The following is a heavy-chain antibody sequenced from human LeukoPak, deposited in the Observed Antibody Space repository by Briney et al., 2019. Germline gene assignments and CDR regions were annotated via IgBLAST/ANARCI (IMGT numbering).Heavy chain of an antibody. CDR1: DGSISSSSYY. V-gene: IGHV4-61*05. CDR3: ARELTYADY. J-gene: IGHJ4*02. D-gene: IGHD1-26*01. Sequence: PSETLSLTCTVSDGSISSSSYYWSWIRQPPGKGLEWIGYIYYSGSTNYNPSLKSRVTISVDTSKNQFSLKLSSVTAADTAVYYCARELTYADYRGQGTLVTVSS. CDR2: IYYSGST.